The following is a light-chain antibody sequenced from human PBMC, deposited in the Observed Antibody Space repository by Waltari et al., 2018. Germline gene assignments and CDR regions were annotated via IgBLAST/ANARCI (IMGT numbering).Light chain of an antibody. CDR1: GPNIGAGYD. Sequence: QSVLTQPPSVSGAPGQRVPISCTGSGPNIGAGYDFHWYQQLPRAAPKLLIYGSTSRPLGVPARFFGSTSGTSASLAITGLQAEDEADYYCQSYDTSLSVVFGGGTKLTVL. J-gene: IGLJ3*02. V-gene: IGLV1-40*01. CDR3: QSYDTSLSVV. CDR2: GST.